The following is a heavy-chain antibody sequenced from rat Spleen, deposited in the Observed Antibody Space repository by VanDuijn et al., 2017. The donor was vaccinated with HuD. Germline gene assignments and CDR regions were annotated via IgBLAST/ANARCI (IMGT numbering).Heavy chain of an antibody. V-gene: IGHV5-22*01. Sequence: EVQLVESGGVLVQPGRSMKLSCAASGFTFSDYYMAWVRQAPKKGLEWVASISYEGNTAFYGDSMKGRFTISRDNAKSTLYLQISSLRSEETATYYCARHSYGSFGWFAYWGQGTLVTVSS. CDR2: ISYEGNTA. CDR3: ARHSYGSFGWFAY. CDR1: GFTFSDYY. J-gene: IGHJ3*01. D-gene: IGHD1-3*01.